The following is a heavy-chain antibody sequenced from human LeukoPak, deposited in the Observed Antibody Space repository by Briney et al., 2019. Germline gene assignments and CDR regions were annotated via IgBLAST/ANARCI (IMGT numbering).Heavy chain of an antibody. CDR2: ISSSSSYI. Sequence: GGSLRLSCAASGFTFSSYSMNWVRQAPGKGLEWVSSISSSSSYIYYADSVKGRFTISRDNSKNTLYLQMNSLRAEDTAVYYCAKDRATVTTVFATDGMDVWGQGTTVTVSS. CDR3: AKDRATVTTVFATDGMDV. V-gene: IGHV3-21*04. D-gene: IGHD4-11*01. J-gene: IGHJ6*02. CDR1: GFTFSSYS.